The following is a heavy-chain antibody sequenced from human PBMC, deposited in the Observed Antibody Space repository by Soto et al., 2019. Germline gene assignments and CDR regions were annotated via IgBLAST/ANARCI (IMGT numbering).Heavy chain of an antibody. V-gene: IGHV4-59*01. Sequence: PSETLSLTCTVSGGSISSYYWSWIRQPPGKGLEWIGYIYYSGSTNYNPSLKSRVTISVDTSKNQFSLKLSSVTAADTAVYYCARIGYSYGSDFDYWGQGTLVTV. CDR3: ARIGYSYGSDFDY. CDR1: GGSISSYY. J-gene: IGHJ4*02. D-gene: IGHD5-18*01. CDR2: IYYSGST.